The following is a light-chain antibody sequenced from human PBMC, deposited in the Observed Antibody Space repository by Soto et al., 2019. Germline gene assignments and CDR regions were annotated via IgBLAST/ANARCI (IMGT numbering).Light chain of an antibody. J-gene: IGLJ1*01. CDR3: SSCAGSRYV. V-gene: IGLV2-8*01. Sequence: QSVLTQPPSASGSPGQSVTISCTGTSSDVGGYNYVSWYQQHPGKAPKLMIYEVTKRPSGVPDRFSGSKSGNTASLTVYGLQVEDEADYYCSSCAGSRYVFGTGTKLTVL. CDR1: SSDVGGYNY. CDR2: EVT.